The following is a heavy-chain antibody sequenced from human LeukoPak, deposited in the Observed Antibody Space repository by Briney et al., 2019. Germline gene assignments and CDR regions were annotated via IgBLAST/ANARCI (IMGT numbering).Heavy chain of an antibody. CDR2: INHSGST. CDR3: ARGYYDSWNWFDP. Sequence: SETLSLTCAVYGGSFSGYYWSWIRQPPGKGLEWIGEINHSGSTNYNPSLKSRVTISVDTSKNQFSLKLSSVTAADTAVYYCARGYYDSWNWFDPWGQGTLVTVSS. V-gene: IGHV4-34*01. D-gene: IGHD3-3*01. J-gene: IGHJ5*02. CDR1: GGSFSGYY.